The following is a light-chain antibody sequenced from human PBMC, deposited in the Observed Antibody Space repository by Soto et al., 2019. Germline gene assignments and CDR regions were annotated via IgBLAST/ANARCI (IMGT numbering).Light chain of an antibody. Sequence: DVQMTQSPSSLSASVGDRVSITCRASQGISKNLAWYQQKPGKGPKLLIYAASTLQSGVPSRFSGSGSATDFTLTISSLQPEDVATYYCQKYNSAPRTFGQGTKVEI. CDR3: QKYNSAPRT. CDR1: QGISKN. CDR2: AAS. V-gene: IGKV1-27*01. J-gene: IGKJ1*01.